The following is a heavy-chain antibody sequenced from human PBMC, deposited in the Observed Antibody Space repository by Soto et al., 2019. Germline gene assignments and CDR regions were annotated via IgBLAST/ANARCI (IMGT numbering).Heavy chain of an antibody. J-gene: IGHJ6*02. Sequence: HVQLVQSGAEVKKPGASVKVSCKASGYTFTSYYMHWVRQAPGQGLEWMGIINPSGGSTSYAQKFQGRVTMTRDTSTSTVYMELSSLRSEDTAVYYCARDRITMVRGVIRYYYYYYGMDVWGQGTTVTVSS. CDR1: GYTFTSYY. D-gene: IGHD3-10*01. V-gene: IGHV1-46*01. CDR2: INPSGGST. CDR3: ARDRITMVRGVIRYYYYYYGMDV.